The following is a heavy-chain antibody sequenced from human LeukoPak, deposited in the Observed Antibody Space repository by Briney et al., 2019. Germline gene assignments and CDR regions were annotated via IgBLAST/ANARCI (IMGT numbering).Heavy chain of an antibody. V-gene: IGHV3-21*01. CDR3: ARDGALWFGELFFDY. CDR1: GFTFSSYS. J-gene: IGHJ4*02. D-gene: IGHD3-10*01. CDR2: ISSSSSYI. Sequence: KPGGSLRLSCAASGFTFSSYSMNWVRPAPGKGLEWVSSISSSSSYIYYADSVKGRFTISRDNAKNSLYLQMNSLRAEDTAVYYCARDGALWFGELFFDYWGQGTLVTVSS.